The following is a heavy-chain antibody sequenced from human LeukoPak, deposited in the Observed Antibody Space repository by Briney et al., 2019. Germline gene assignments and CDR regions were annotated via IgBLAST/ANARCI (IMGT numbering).Heavy chain of an antibody. D-gene: IGHD5-12*01. CDR1: GGTFSSYA. V-gene: IGHV1-69*06. J-gene: IGHJ4*02. CDR2: IIPIFGTA. Sequence: SVKVSCKASGGTFSSYAISWVRQAPGQGLEWMGGIIPIFGTANYAHKFQGRVTITADKSTSTAYMELSSLRSEDTAVYYCARQHEVATEVAFDYWGQGTLVTVSS. CDR3: ARQHEVATEVAFDY.